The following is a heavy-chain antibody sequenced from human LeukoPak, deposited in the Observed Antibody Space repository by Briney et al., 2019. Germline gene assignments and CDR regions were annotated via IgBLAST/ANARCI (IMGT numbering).Heavy chain of an antibody. CDR1: GGSISSYY. J-gene: IGHJ6*03. Sequence: PSETLSLTCTVSGGSISSYYWSWIRQPPGKGLEWIGYFSYSGSTNYNPSLRSRVTISVDTSKNQFSLKLSSVTAADTAVYYCARGVDYGDYQSYYYYMDVWGKGTTVTVSS. CDR2: FSYSGST. D-gene: IGHD4-17*01. V-gene: IGHV4-59*12. CDR3: ARGVDYGDYQSYYYYMDV.